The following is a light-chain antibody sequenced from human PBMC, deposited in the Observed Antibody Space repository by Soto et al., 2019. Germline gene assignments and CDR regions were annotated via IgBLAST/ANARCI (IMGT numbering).Light chain of an antibody. CDR2: GVT. V-gene: IGLV2-14*01. CDR1: SSDIGAYNY. Sequence: QSVLTQPASVSGSPGQSITISFTGTSSDIGAYNYDSWYQQHPGKTPKLMIYGVTNRPSGVSNRFSGSKSGSTASLTISGLQAEDEADYYCRSYTASSTLEFGGGTKLTVL. J-gene: IGLJ2*01. CDR3: RSYTASSTLE.